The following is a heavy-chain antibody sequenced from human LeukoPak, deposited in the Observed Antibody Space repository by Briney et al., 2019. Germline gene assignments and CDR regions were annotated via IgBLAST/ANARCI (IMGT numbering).Heavy chain of an antibody. D-gene: IGHD2-15*01. V-gene: IGHV7-4-1*02. CDR1: GYTFTSRA. CDR3: ARGGYPYLSTWYSDY. CDR2: INTNTGNP. Sequence: ASVKVSCKASGYTFTSRAINWVRQAPGQGLEWMCWINTNTGNPTYAQGFTGHFVFSMDTSVSTAYLQISSLKAEDTAMYYCARGGYPYLSTWYSDYWGQGTLVTVSS. J-gene: IGHJ4*02.